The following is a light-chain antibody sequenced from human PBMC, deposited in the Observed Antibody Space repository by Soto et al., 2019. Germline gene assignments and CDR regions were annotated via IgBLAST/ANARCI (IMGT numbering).Light chain of an antibody. J-gene: IGKJ4*01. CDR2: TAS. CDR1: QNIRSY. CDR3: QQSYSGPLT. V-gene: IGKV1-39*01. Sequence: EIQMTQSPSSLSASVGDRVTITCRASQNIRSYLNWYQQKPGKAPKLLIYTASSLQSGVPSRFSGSGSGTDFSLTISSLQPEDFATYYCQQSYSGPLTFGGGTKVEIK.